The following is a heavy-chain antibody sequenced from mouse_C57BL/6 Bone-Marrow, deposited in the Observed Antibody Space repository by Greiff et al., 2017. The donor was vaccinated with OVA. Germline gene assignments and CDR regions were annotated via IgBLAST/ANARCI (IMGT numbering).Heavy chain of an antibody. D-gene: IGHD1-1*01. V-gene: IGHV5-17*01. CDR1: GFTFSDSG. CDR2: ISSGSSTI. J-gene: IGHJ1*03. Sequence: EVMLVESGGGLVKPGGSLKLSCAASGFTFSDSGMHWVRQAPEKGLEWVAYISSGSSTIYYADTVKGRFTISRDNAKNTLFLQMTRLRSEDTAMYYCARRVIYYYGSRDFDVWGTGTTVTVSS. CDR3: ARRVIYYYGSRDFDV.